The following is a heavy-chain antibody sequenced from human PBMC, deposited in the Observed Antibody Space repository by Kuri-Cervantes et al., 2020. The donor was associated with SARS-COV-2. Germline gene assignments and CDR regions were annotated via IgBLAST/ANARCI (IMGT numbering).Heavy chain of an antibody. D-gene: IGHD3-22*01. CDR2: IVVGSGNT. CDR3: ARGYYYDSSGYYFDY. CDR1: GFTFTSSA. J-gene: IGHJ4*02. V-gene: IGHV1-58*02. Sequence: SVKVSCKASGFTFTSSAMQWVRQARGQRLEWIGWIVVGSGNTNYAQKFQERVTITRDMSTSTAYMELSSLRSEDTAVYYCARGYYYDSSGYYFDYWGQGTLVTVSS.